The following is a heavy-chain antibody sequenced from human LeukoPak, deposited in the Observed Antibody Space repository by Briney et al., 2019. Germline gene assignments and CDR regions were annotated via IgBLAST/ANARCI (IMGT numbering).Heavy chain of an antibody. V-gene: IGHV3-23*01. Sequence: GGSLRLSCAASGITFSSYAMNWVRQAPGKGLEWVSAISGSGGSTYYADSVKGRFTISRDNSKNTLHLQLNSLRVEDTAVYYCAKDRSAARVGATPTYYFDYWGQGTLVTVSS. CDR1: GITFSSYA. CDR3: AKDRSAARVGATPTYYFDY. J-gene: IGHJ4*02. CDR2: ISGSGGST. D-gene: IGHD1-26*01.